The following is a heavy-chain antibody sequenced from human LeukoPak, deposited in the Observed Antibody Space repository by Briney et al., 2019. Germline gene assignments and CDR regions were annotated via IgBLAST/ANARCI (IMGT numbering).Heavy chain of an antibody. CDR3: ASLDLAYCGGDCYSSDY. Sequence: PSETLSLTCTVSGGSVSSGSYYWSWIRQPPGKGLERIGYIYYSGSTNYNPSLKSRVTISVDTSKNQFSLKLSSVTAADTAVYYCASLDLAYCGGDCYSSDYWGQGTLVTVSS. CDR2: IYYSGST. J-gene: IGHJ4*02. V-gene: IGHV4-61*01. D-gene: IGHD2-21*02. CDR1: GGSVSSGSYY.